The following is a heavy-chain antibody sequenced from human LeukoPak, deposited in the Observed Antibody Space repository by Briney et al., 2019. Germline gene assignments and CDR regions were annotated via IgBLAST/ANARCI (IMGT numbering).Heavy chain of an antibody. CDR1: GYTFTSYG. CDR2: ISAYNGNT. J-gene: IGHJ3*02. V-gene: IGHV1-18*01. Sequence: ASVKVSCKASGYTFTSYGISWVRQAPGQGLEWMGWISAYNGNTNYAQKLQGRVTMTTDTSTSTAYMELRSLRSDDTAVYYCARDLAYTGTDAFDIWGQGTMVTVSS. CDR3: ARDLAYTGTDAFDI. D-gene: IGHD4-17*01.